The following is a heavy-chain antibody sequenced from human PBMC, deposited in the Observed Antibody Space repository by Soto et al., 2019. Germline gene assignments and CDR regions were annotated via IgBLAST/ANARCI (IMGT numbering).Heavy chain of an antibody. CDR3: ARDPARGGGSYLGYFDY. Sequence: SETLSLTCTVSGGSIRRGDNYWSWIRQTPGKGLEWIGYIYYRGSTYYNQSLKSRVTISVDTSMNQFSLTLTSVTAADTAVYYCARDPARGGGSYLGYFDYWGQGTPVTVS. V-gene: IGHV4-30-4*01. CDR1: GGSIRRGDNY. D-gene: IGHD1-26*01. CDR2: IYYRGST. J-gene: IGHJ4*02.